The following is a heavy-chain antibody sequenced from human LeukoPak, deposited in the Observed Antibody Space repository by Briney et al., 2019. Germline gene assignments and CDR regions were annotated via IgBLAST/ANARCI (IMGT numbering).Heavy chain of an antibody. D-gene: IGHD3-3*01. CDR2: IKPNSGGT. CDR1: GYSFADYY. V-gene: IGHV1-2*02. CDR3: ARGRAYDFWSGYYTGINDY. Sequence: GASVKVSCKASGYSFADYYMHWVRQAPGQGLEWMGWIKPNSGGTRSAQKFQGRVTMTRDTSISTAYMELSRLRSDDTAVYYCARGRAYDFWSGYYTGINDYWGQGTLVTVSS. J-gene: IGHJ4*02.